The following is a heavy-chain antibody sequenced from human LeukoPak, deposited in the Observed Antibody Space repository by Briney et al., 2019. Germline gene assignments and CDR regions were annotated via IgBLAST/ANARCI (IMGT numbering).Heavy chain of an antibody. J-gene: IGHJ4*02. V-gene: IGHV3-30*03. CDR2: ISYDGSNK. CDR3: ATPGPYDSSGYYSLVY. Sequence: PGGSLRLACAAAGFTFSSYCMHWVRQAPGKGLEWVAVISYDGSNKYYADSVKGRLTIARDTSKNTTYLQMNSLRDEDTAVYYCATPGPYDSSGYYSLVYWGQGTLVTVSS. CDR1: GFTFSSYC. D-gene: IGHD3-22*01.